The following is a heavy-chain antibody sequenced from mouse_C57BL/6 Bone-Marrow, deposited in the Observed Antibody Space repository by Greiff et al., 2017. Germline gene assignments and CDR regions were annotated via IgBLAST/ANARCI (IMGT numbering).Heavy chain of an antibody. CDR1: GYAFSSSW. CDR3: AREGLLLRSYAMDY. CDR2: IYPGDGDT. V-gene: IGHV1-82*01. Sequence: QVQLQQSGPELVKPGASVKISCKASGYAFSSSWLNWVKQRPGTGLEWIGRIYPGDGDTNYNGKFKGKATLTADKSSSTAYMQLSSLTSEDSAVYFCAREGLLLRSYAMDYWGQGTSVTVSS. J-gene: IGHJ4*01. D-gene: IGHD1-1*01.